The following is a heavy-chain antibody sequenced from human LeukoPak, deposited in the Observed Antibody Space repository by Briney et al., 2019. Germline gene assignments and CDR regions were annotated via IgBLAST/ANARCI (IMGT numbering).Heavy chain of an antibody. CDR3: ARSSVTMIVVAADDY. V-gene: IGHV1-18*04. J-gene: IGHJ4*02. CDR2: ISAYNGNT. Sequence: ASVKVSCKASGCTFIRYYMHWVRQAPGQGLEWMGWISAYNGNTNYAQKLQGRVTMTTDTSTSTAYMELRSLRSDDTAVYYCARSSVTMIVVAADDYWGQGTLVTVSS. D-gene: IGHD3-22*01. CDR1: GCTFIRYY.